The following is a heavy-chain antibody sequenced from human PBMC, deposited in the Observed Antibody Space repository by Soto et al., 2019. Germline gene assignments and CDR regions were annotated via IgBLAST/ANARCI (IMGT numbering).Heavy chain of an antibody. Sequence: SETLSLTCTLSGVSISRSIYYWGWVRQPPGKGLEWIASISYRGNTYNNPSLKRRVTISVDTSKNQFSLKMNSVTAADTAVYYCARNGCGNGVCWPQGSDYWGRGTLVTVSS. D-gene: IGHD2-8*01. CDR3: ARNGCGNGVCWPQGSDY. J-gene: IGHJ4*02. CDR1: GVSISRSIYY. CDR2: ISYRGNT. V-gene: IGHV4-39*01.